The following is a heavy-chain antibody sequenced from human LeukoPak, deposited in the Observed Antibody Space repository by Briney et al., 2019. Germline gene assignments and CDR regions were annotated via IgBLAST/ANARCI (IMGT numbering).Heavy chain of an antibody. Sequence: GESLKISCKRFGYSFDTYWIAWVRQKPGKGLEWMGIIYPGDSDTRYRPSLQGQVTISAAKSINLAYLQWTSLKASDTAMYYCARRTYGDYNDWFDSWGQGTLVTVSS. V-gene: IGHV5-51*01. CDR3: ARRTYGDYNDWFDS. CDR1: GYSFDTYW. J-gene: IGHJ5*01. CDR2: IYPGDSDT. D-gene: IGHD4-17*01.